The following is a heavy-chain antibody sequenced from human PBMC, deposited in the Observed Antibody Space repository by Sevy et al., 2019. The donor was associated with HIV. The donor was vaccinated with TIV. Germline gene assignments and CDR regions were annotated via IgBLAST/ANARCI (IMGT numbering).Heavy chain of an antibody. CDR3: SFSSSWYCWFDP. CDR1: GFTFSSYA. J-gene: IGHJ5*02. V-gene: IGHV3-64D*06. CDR2: ISSNGGST. D-gene: IGHD6-13*01. Sequence: GGSLRLSCSASGFTFSSYAMHWVRQAPGKGLEYVSAISSNGGSTYYADSVKGRFTISRDNSKNTLYLQMSSLRAEDTALYYCSFSSSWYCWFDPWGQGTLVTVSS.